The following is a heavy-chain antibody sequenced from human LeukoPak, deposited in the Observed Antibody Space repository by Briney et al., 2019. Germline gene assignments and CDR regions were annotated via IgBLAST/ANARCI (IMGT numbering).Heavy chain of an antibody. Sequence: GGSLRLSCAASGFTFSSYWMHWVRQAPGKGLVWVSLINSDGSSTSYADSVKGRFTISRDNAKNTLYLQMNSLRVADTAVYYCGREAVAGLIDPWGQGTLVTVSS. CDR3: GREAVAGLIDP. V-gene: IGHV3-74*01. CDR1: GFTFSSYW. D-gene: IGHD6-19*01. CDR2: INSDGSST. J-gene: IGHJ5*02.